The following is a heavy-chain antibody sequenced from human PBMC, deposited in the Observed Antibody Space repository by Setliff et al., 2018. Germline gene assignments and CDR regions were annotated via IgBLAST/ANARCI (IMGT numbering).Heavy chain of an antibody. D-gene: IGHD6-19*01. CDR3: VRSSAPQVVLAADFDF. CDR1: GGTFSSYG. J-gene: IGHJ4*02. Sequence: GASVKVSCKASGGTFSSYGISWVRQAPGQGLEWMGWINAANGNTKYSQKFQGRVTITRDTSASTVYMELSSLRSEDTAVYYCVRSSAPQVVLAADFDFWGQGTPVTVSS. V-gene: IGHV1-3*01. CDR2: INAANGNT.